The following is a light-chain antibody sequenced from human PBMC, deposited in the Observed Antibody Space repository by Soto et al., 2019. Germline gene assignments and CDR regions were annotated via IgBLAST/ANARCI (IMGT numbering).Light chain of an antibody. V-gene: IGLV2-8*01. CDR3: CSYAGSNNLAV. Sequence: QSALTQPPSASGSPGQSVTISCTGTSSDVGGYNFVSWYQQHPGKAPKLMIYEVSKRPSGVPDRFSGSKSGNTASLTVSRLQAEDEGDYYCCSYAGSNNLAVFGTGTKVTVL. CDR2: EVS. J-gene: IGLJ1*01. CDR1: SSDVGGYNF.